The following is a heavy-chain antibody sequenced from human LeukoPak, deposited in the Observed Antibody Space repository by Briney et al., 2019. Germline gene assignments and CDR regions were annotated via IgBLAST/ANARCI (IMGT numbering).Heavy chain of an antibody. J-gene: IGHJ4*02. CDR1: GGSISSGSYY. V-gene: IGHV4-61*02. CDR3: ARDGGGVDY. D-gene: IGHD3-10*01. CDR2: IYTSGST. Sequence: SETLSLTCTVSGGSISSGSYYWSWIRQPAGKGLEWIGRIYTSGSTNYNPSPKSRVTISVDTSKNQFSLKLSSETAADTAVYYCARDGGGVDYWGQGTLVTVSS.